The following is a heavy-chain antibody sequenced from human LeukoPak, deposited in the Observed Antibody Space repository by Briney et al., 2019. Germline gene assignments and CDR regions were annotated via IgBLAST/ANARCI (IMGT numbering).Heavy chain of an antibody. CDR3: AKDRTRGGLGPWYSYGGYYFDY. CDR1: GFTFSSYA. J-gene: IGHJ4*02. D-gene: IGHD5-18*01. CDR2: ISGSGGST. V-gene: IGHV3-23*01. Sequence: PGGSLRLSCAASGFTFSSYAMSRVRQAPGKGLEWVSAISGSGGSTYYADSVKGRFTISRDNSKNTLYLQMNSLRAEDTAVYYCAKDRTRGGLGPWYSYGGYYFDYWGQGTLVTVSS.